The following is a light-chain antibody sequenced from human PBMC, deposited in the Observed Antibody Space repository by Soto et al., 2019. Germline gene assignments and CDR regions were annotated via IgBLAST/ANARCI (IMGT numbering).Light chain of an antibody. CDR1: SSDVGGYNY. CDR3: SSYTTSTHV. Sequence: QSVLTQPASVSGSPGQSITISCTGTSSDVGGYNYVSWYQQHPGKAPKLMIHEVSYRPSGVSNRFSGSKSGNTASLTISGLQAEDEADYYCSSYTTSTHVFGTGTKVTVL. J-gene: IGLJ1*01. V-gene: IGLV2-14*01. CDR2: EVS.